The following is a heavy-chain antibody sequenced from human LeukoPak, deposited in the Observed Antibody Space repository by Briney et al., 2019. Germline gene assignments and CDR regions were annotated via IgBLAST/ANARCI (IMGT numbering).Heavy chain of an antibody. CDR1: GFMFSSYA. CDR3: ARDLRHSSSSGDYFDY. V-gene: IGHV3-21*01. CDR2: ISSTGST. D-gene: IGHD6-6*01. Sequence: GGSLRLSCAASGFMFSSYAMSWVRQAPGKGLEWVSSISSTGSTYYADSVKGRFTISRDNAKNSLYLQMNSLRAEDTAVYYCARDLRHSSSSGDYFDYWGQGTLVTVSS. J-gene: IGHJ4*02.